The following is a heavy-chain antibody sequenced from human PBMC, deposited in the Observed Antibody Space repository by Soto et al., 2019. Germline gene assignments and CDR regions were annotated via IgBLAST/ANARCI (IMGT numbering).Heavy chain of an antibody. D-gene: IGHD2-2*02. J-gene: IGHJ5*02. Sequence: SETLSLTCTVSGDSISSGDYYWSWIRQPPGKGLEWIGLIYYSGSTYYNPSLKSRVTISVDTSKNQFSLKLSSVTAADTAVYYCARVMGDIVLVPAAISAPTNWFNPWGQGTLVTVSS. CDR2: IYYSGST. CDR1: GDSISSGDYY. CDR3: ARVMGDIVLVPAAISAPTNWFNP. V-gene: IGHV4-30-4*01.